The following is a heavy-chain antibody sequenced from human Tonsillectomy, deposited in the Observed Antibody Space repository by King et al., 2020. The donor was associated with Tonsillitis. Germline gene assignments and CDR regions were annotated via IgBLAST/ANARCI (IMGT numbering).Heavy chain of an antibody. D-gene: IGHD4-23*01. CDR3: AKDISYGGTRRAFDI. J-gene: IGHJ3*02. V-gene: IGHV3-9*01. Sequence: VQLVESGGGLVQPGRSLRLSCAAAGFTFGDYAMRWVRQAPGEGLEWVSGISWNSGSIGYADSVKGRFTISRDNAKNSLYLQMNSLRAEDTALYYCAKDISYGGTRRAFDIWGQGTMVTVSS. CDR2: ISWNSGSI. CDR1: GFTFGDYA.